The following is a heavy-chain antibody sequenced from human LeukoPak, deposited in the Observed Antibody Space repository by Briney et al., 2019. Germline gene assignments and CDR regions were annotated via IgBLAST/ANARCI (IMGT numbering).Heavy chain of an antibody. CDR3: ARGSLYSSSDLFDY. V-gene: IGHV1-46*01. Sequence: SVTVSRKSCLWTFTSYYLHWVGQPAGRGLAWMGIINPSDEATIYAQRFQSRVTMTRDTSTSTVYMELSSLRSEDTAVYYCARGSLYSSSDLFDYWGPGTLVTVSS. CDR1: LWTFTSYY. CDR2: INPSDEAT. J-gene: IGHJ4*02. D-gene: IGHD6-6*01.